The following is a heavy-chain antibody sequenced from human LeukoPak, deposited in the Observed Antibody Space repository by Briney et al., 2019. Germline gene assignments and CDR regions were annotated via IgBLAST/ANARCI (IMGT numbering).Heavy chain of an antibody. CDR2: IRGSGGST. Sequence: GSLRLSCAASGFTFSSYAMSWVRQAPGKGLEWVSAIRGSGGSTYYADSVKGRFTIFRDNSKNTLYLQMNSLRAEDTAVYYCAKDGNYYDKHYFDYWGQGTLVTVSS. V-gene: IGHV3-23*01. J-gene: IGHJ4*02. CDR3: AKDGNYYDKHYFDY. CDR1: GFTFSSYA. D-gene: IGHD3-22*01.